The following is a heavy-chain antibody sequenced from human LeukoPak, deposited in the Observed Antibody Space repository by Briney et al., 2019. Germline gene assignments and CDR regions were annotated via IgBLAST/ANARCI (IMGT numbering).Heavy chain of an antibody. CDR2: IYPGDSDT. J-gene: IGHJ4*02. CDR1: GYTFTNHW. CDR3: ARHEARGDYILVVY. D-gene: IGHD4-17*01. V-gene: IGHV5-51*01. Sequence: GESLKISCKGSGYTFTNHWIAWVRQMSGKSLEYMGVIYPGDSDTRYSPYFQGQVTISADKSISTAYLQWHSLKASDTAMYYCARHEARGDYILVVYWGQGTLVTV.